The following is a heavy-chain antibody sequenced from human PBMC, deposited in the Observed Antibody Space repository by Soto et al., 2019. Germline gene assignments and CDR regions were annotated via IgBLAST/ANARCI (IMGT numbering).Heavy chain of an antibody. CDR2: ISYDGSNK. J-gene: IGHJ4*02. CDR3: AKDGRDGLCDY. D-gene: IGHD2-21*01. Sequence: PGGSLRLSCAASGFTFSSYGMHWVRQAPGKGLEWVAVISYDGSNKYYADSVKGRFTISRDNSKNTLYLQMNSLRAEDTAVYYCAKDGRDGLCDYWGQGTLVTVSS. CDR1: GFTFSSYG. V-gene: IGHV3-30*18.